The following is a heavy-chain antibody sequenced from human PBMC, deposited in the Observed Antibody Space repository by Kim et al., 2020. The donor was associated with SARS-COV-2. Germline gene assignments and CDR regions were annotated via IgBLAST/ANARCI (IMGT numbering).Heavy chain of an antibody. CDR1: GFTFSSYG. V-gene: IGHV3-30*18. J-gene: IGHJ6*02. CDR2: ISYDGSNK. D-gene: IGHD3-3*01. Sequence: GGSLRLSCAASGFTFSSYGMHWVRQAPGKGLEWVAVISYDGSNKYYADSVKGRFTISRDNSKNTLYLQMNSLRAEDTAVYYCAKDSAYYDFWSGYLKEKDYYSYYGMDVWGQGTTVTVSS. CDR3: AKDSAYYDFWSGYLKEKDYYSYYGMDV.